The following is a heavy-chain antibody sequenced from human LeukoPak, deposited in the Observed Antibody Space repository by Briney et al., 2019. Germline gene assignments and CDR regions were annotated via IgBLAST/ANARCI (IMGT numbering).Heavy chain of an antibody. V-gene: IGHV4-59*08. J-gene: IGHJ4*02. D-gene: IGHD4-17*01. CDR3: ARQGDYGDPFDY. CDR1: GGSFSGYY. Sequence: PSETLSLTCAVYGGSFSGYYWSWIRQPPGKGLEWIGYIYYSGSTNYNPSLKSRVTISVDTSKNQFSLKLSSVTAADTAVYYCARQGDYGDPFDYWGQGTLVTVSS. CDR2: IYYSGST.